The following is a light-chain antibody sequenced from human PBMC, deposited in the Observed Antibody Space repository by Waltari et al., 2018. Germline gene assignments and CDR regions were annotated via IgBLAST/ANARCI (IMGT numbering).Light chain of an antibody. CDR2: GAS. V-gene: IGKV3-15*01. J-gene: IGKJ4*01. Sequence: EIVMTQSPATLSVSPGERAILSCRASQSVSSNLAWYQQKPGQAPRLLIYGASTRATGIPARFSGSGSGTEFTLTISSLQSEDFAVYYCQQYNNWPPAFGGGTKVEIK. CDR3: QQYNNWPPA. CDR1: QSVSSN.